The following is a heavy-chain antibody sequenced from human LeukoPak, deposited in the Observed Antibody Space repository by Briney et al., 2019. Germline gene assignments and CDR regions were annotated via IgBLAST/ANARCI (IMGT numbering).Heavy chain of an antibody. D-gene: IGHD3-22*01. CDR1: GFTFSSYS. CDR2: ISSSSSYI. CDR3: ARVKPPITMIVVDYYYGMDV. Sequence: GGSLRLSCAASGFTFSSYSMNWVRQAPGTGLEWVSSISSSSSYIYYADSVKGRFTISRDNAKNSLYLQMNSLRAEDTAVYYCARVKPPITMIVVDYYYGMDVWGQGTTVTVSS. J-gene: IGHJ6*02. V-gene: IGHV3-21*01.